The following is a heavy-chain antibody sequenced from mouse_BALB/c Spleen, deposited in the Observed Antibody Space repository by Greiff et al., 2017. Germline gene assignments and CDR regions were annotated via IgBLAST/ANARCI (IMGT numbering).Heavy chain of an antibody. CDR2: INPNNGGT. Sequence: VQLQQSGPGLVKPGASVKISCKTSGFTFSGYTMHWVKQSHGKRLEWIGGINPNNGGTSYNQKVKGKATLTVDKSSSTAYMELRSLTSEDSAVYYCAREDEVRLYYAMDYWGQGTSVTVSA. D-gene: IGHD2-14*01. V-gene: IGHV1-26*01. J-gene: IGHJ4*01. CDR1: GFTFSGYT. CDR3: AREDEVRLYYAMDY.